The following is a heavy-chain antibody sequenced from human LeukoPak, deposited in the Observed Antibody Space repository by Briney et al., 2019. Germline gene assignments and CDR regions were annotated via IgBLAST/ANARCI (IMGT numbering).Heavy chain of an antibody. V-gene: IGHV3-23*01. CDR2: IFPSGGEI. J-gene: IGHJ4*02. Sequence: ETLSLTCAVSGGSFSGYYWSWIRQSPGKGLEWVSSIFPSGGEIHYADSVRGRFTISRDNSKSTLSLQMNSLRAEDTAIYYCATYRQVLLPFESWGQGTLVTVSS. D-gene: IGHD2-8*02. CDR3: ATYRQVLLPFES. CDR1: GGSFSGYY.